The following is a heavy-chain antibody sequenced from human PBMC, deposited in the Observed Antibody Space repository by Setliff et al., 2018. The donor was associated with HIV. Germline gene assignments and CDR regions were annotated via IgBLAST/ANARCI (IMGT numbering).Heavy chain of an antibody. J-gene: IGHJ6*02. CDR1: GYTFTGYY. CDR3: ARGRTNSSYDNFWSAYSSTMDV. Sequence: GSSVKVSCKASGYTFTGYYIHWVRQAPGQGLEWMGWINPNTGGTDYAQKFQGWVTMTRVTSISTAYMELRRLKSDDAAVYYCARGRTNSSYDNFWSAYSSTMDVWGHGTTVTVSS. D-gene: IGHD3-3*01. V-gene: IGHV1-2*04. CDR2: INPNTGGT.